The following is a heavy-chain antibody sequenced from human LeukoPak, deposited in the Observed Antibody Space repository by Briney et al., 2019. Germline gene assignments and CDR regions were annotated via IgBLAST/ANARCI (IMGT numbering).Heavy chain of an antibody. D-gene: IGHD4-17*01. CDR1: GYTFTGYY. CDR2: FDPEDGET. J-gene: IGHJ4*02. Sequence: GASVKVSCKASGYTFTGYYMHWVRQAPGKGLEWMGGFDPEDGETIYAQKFQGRVTMTEDTSTDTAYMELSSLRSEDTAVYYCATATSAYGDYVNPFDYWGQGTLVTVSS. V-gene: IGHV1-24*01. CDR3: ATATSAYGDYVNPFDY.